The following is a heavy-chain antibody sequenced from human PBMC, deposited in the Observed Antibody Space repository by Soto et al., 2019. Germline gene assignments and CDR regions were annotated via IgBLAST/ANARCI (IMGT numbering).Heavy chain of an antibody. J-gene: IGHJ6*02. CDR1: GDSVSSNSAA. CDR2: TYYRSKWYN. CDR3: ARSAYYLVGATSHYYGMDV. Sequence: KQSQTLSLTCAISGDSVSSNSAAWTWIRQSPSRGLEWLGRTYYRSKWYNDYAVSVKSRITINPDTSKNQFSLQLNSVTPEDTAVYYCARSAYYLVGATSHYYGMDVWGQGTTVTVSS. D-gene: IGHD1-26*01. V-gene: IGHV6-1*01.